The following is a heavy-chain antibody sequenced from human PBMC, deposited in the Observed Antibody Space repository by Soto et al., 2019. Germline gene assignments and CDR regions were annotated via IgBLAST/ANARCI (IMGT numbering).Heavy chain of an antibody. CDR3: ARDLDTAMVREFFYGY. V-gene: IGHV3-74*01. D-gene: IGHD5-18*01. CDR2: IKFDGSRT. J-gene: IGHJ4*02. CDR1: GFSFSNYW. Sequence: PGGSLRLSCAASGFSFSNYWMHWVRQAPGKGLVWVSGIKFDGSRTTYADSVKGRFTNSRDNAKNSLYLQMNSLRAEDTAVYYCARDLDTAMVREFFYGYWGQGTLVTVS.